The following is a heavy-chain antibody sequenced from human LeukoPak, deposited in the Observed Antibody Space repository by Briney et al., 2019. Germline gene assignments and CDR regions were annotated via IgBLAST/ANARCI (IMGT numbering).Heavy chain of an antibody. J-gene: IGHJ6*04. D-gene: IGHD3-10*02. CDR1: GFTFSNHG. V-gene: IGHV3-23*01. CDR2: ISGSGGST. CDR3: AELGITMIGGV. Sequence: GGTLRLSCAASGFTFSNHGMNWVRQAPGKGLEWVSAISGSGGSTYYADSVKGRFTISRDNAKNSLYLQMNSLRAEDTAVYYCAELGITMIGGVWGKGTTVTISS.